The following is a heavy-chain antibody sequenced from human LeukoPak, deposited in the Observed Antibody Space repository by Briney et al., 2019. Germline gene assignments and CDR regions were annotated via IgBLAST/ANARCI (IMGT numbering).Heavy chain of an antibody. CDR2: IKPNSGGT. Sequence: GASVKVYCKASGYTFTGYYMHWVRQAPGRGLEWIGWIKPNSGGTNYAQKFQGRVTMTRDTSISTAYMELSRLRSDDTAVYYCARFSVVPAASLYYYGMDVWGQGTTVTVSS. D-gene: IGHD2-2*01. V-gene: IGHV1-2*02. CDR1: GYTFTGYY. J-gene: IGHJ6*02. CDR3: ARFSVVPAASLYYYGMDV.